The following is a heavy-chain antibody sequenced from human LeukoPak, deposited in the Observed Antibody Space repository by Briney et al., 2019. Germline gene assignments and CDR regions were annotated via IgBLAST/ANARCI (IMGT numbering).Heavy chain of an antibody. V-gene: IGHV3-21*01. D-gene: IGHD3-22*01. J-gene: IGHJ4*02. Sequence: GGSLRLSCAASGFTFSSYSMNWVRQAPGKGLEWVSSISSSSSYIYCADSVKGRFTISRDNAKNSLYLQMNSLRAEDTAVYYCARNLYYYDSSGYYYYWGQGTLVTVSS. CDR2: ISSSSSYI. CDR3: ARNLYYYDSSGYYYY. CDR1: GFTFSSYS.